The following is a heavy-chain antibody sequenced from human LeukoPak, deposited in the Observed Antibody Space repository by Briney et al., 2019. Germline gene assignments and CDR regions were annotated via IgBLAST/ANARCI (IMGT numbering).Heavy chain of an antibody. CDR1: GYTFTSYG. CDR2: ISAYNGNT. CDR3: ARDRSIAAPFYFDY. Sequence: ASVKVSCKASGYTFTSYGISWVRQAPGRGLEWMGWISAYNGNTNYAQKLQGRVTMTTDTSTSTAYMELRSLRSDDTAVYYCARDRSIAAPFYFDYWGQGTLVTVSS. D-gene: IGHD6-6*01. J-gene: IGHJ4*02. V-gene: IGHV1-18*01.